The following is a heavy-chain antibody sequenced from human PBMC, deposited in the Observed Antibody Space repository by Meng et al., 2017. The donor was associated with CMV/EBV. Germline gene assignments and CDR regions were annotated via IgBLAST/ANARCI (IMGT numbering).Heavy chain of an antibody. CDR3: ARGNDFWSGPDDY. D-gene: IGHD3-3*01. CDR1: GFTFSSYS. J-gene: IGHJ4*02. V-gene: IGHV3-21*01. CDR2: ISSSSSYI. Sequence: GESLKISCAASGFTFSSYSMNWVRQAPGKGLEWVSSISSSSSYIYYADSVKGRFTISRDNAKNSLYLQMNSLRAEDTAVDYCARGNDFWSGPDDYWGQGTLVTVSS.